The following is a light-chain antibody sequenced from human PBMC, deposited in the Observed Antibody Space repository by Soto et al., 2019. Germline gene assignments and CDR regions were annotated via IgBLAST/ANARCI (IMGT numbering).Light chain of an antibody. V-gene: IGLV1-44*01. CDR3: AAWDDTLNVVI. Sequence: QSVLTQPPSASGTPGQRVTISCSGSSSNIGSNTVNWYHQLPGTAPKLLIYNNNQRPSGVPDRFSGSRSGTSASLAISGLQSEDEADYYCAAWDDTLNVVIFGGRTKLTVL. CDR2: NNN. CDR1: SSNIGSNT. J-gene: IGLJ2*01.